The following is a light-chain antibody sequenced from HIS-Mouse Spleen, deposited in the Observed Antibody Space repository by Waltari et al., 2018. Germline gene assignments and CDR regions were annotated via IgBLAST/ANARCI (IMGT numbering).Light chain of an antibody. J-gene: IGLJ3*02. CDR3: QSADSSGTWV. CDR2: KDS. Sequence: SYELTQPPSVSVSPGQTARITCPGHALPKQYSYWYQQKPGQAPVLGIYKDSERPSGIPERFSGSSSGTTVTLTISGVQAEDEADYYCQSADSSGTWVFGGGTKLTVL. CDR1: ALPKQY. V-gene: IGLV3-25*03.